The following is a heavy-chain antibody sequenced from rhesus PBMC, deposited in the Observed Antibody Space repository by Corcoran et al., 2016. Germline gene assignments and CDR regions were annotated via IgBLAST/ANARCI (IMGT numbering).Heavy chain of an antibody. CDR3: ACVYSYSYPGAFDD. J-gene: IGHJ4*01. CDR1: GGSISDDYY. Sequence: QAQLQESGPGLVKPSETLSLTCAVPGGSISDDYYWSWIRKPPGKRLEWIGYIYSSGGSASNNHSFESRVTDSIATSKNECSLRRSSVTAADTAVYFCACVYSYSYPGAFDDWGQGVLVTVSS. V-gene: IGHV4-106*01. D-gene: IGHD5-12*01. CDR2: IYSSGGSA.